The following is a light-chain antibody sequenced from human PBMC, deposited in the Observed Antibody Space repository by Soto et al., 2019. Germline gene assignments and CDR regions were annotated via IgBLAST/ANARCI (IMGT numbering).Light chain of an antibody. CDR2: GAS. CDR1: HIISSN. Sequence: IVMTQSPATLSVSLGERATLSCRASHIISSNLAWYQQKPGQAPRLLIYGASTRATGISARFSGSGSGTEFTLTISSLQSEDFAVYYCHQYNNWPPWTFGQGTKVDI. J-gene: IGKJ1*01. CDR3: HQYNNWPPWT. V-gene: IGKV3-15*01.